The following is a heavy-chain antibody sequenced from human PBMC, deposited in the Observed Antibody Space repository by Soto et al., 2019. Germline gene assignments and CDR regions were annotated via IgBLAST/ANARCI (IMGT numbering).Heavy chain of an antibody. Sequence: SETLSLTCTVSGGSISTYWWSWIRQPPRKGLEWIGYIYYGGSTNYNPSLKSRVTISVDTSKNQFSLKLTSVTAADTAVYYCARSRGSTRSFDYWGQRTLVTVSS. J-gene: IGHJ4*02. D-gene: IGHD2-15*01. CDR2: IYYGGST. CDR1: GGSISTYW. V-gene: IGHV4-59*01. CDR3: ARSRGSTRSFDY.